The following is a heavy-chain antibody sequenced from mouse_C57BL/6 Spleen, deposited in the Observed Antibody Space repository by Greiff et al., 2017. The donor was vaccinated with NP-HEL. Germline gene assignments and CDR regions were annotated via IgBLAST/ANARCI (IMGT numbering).Heavy chain of an antibody. CDR3: ARLYDYVAYYFDY. CDR1: GYAFSSSW. J-gene: IGHJ2*01. Sequence: VMLVESGPELVKPGASVKISCKASGYAFSSSWMNWVKQRPGKGLEWIGRIYPGDGDTNYNGKFKGKATLTADKSSSTAYMQLSSLTSEDSAVYFCARLYDYVAYYFDYWGQGTTLTVSS. V-gene: IGHV1-82*01. D-gene: IGHD2-4*01. CDR2: IYPGDGDT.